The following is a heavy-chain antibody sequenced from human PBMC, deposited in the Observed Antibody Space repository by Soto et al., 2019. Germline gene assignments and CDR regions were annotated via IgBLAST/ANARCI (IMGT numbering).Heavy chain of an antibody. D-gene: IGHD6-19*01. CDR3: AASAHSSGWYRNDY. CDR2: IVVGSGNT. V-gene: IGHV1-58*01. J-gene: IGHJ4*02. Sequence: SVKVSCKASGFTFTSSAVQWVRQARGRRLEWIGWIVVGSGNTNYAQKFQERVTITRDMSTSTAYMELSSLRSEDTAVYYWAASAHSSGWYRNDYWGQGTLVTVSS. CDR1: GFTFTSSA.